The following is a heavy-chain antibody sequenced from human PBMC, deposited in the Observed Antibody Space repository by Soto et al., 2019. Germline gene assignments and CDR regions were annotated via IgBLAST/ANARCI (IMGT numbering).Heavy chain of an antibody. CDR3: ARALGGIAAAGHSYGMEV. V-gene: IGHV1-46*03. J-gene: IGHJ6*02. D-gene: IGHD6-13*01. CDR2: INPSGGST. Sequence: ASVKVSWKASGYTFTSYYMLWVRQAPGQGLEWMGIINPSGGSTSYAQKFQGRVTMTRDTSTSTVYMELSSLRSEDTAVYYFARALGGIAAAGHSYGMEVWGQGTTVTVSS. CDR1: GYTFTSYY.